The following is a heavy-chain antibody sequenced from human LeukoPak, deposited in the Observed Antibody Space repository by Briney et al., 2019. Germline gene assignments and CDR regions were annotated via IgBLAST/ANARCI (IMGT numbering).Heavy chain of an antibody. V-gene: IGHV1-2*02. CDR1: GYTFTGYY. CDR3: AKAIAVAGPYYYYGMDV. Sequence: ASVKVSCKASGYTFTGYYMHWVRQAPGQGLEWMGWINPNSGGTNYAQKFQGRVTMTRDTSISTAYMELSRLRSDDTAVYYCAKAIAVAGPYYYYGMDVWGQGTTVTVSS. D-gene: IGHD6-19*01. J-gene: IGHJ6*02. CDR2: INPNSGGT.